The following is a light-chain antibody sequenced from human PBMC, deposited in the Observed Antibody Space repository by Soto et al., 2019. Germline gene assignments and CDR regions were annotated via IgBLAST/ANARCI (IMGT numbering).Light chain of an antibody. CDR2: GAS. Sequence: EIVMTQSPATLSVSPGERAALSCRASQSVYSNLAWYQQEPGQAPRLLIYGASTRATGIPARFSGSESGTEFTLTISSLQSEDFAVYYCQQYNNWPLTFGGGTKVEIK. CDR3: QQYNNWPLT. J-gene: IGKJ4*01. CDR1: QSVYSN. V-gene: IGKV3-15*01.